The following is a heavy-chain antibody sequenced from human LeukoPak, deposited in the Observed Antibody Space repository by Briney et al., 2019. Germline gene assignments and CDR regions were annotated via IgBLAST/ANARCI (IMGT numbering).Heavy chain of an antibody. D-gene: IGHD3-10*01. CDR2: ISWNSGSI. J-gene: IGHJ4*02. V-gene: IGHV3-9*01. Sequence: GGSLRLSCAASGFTFDDYAMHWVRQAPGKGLEWVSGISWNSGSIGYADSVKGRFTISRDNAKNSLYLQMNSLRAEDTALYYCAKVMGSYYYGSGGFGTHFDYWGQGTLVTVSS. CDR1: GFTFDDYA. CDR3: AKVMGSYYYGSGGFGTHFDY.